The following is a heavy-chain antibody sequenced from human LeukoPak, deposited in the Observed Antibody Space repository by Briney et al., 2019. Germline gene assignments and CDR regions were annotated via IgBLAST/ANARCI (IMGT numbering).Heavy chain of an antibody. D-gene: IGHD3-22*01. J-gene: IGHJ4*02. V-gene: IGHV5-51*01. CDR1: GYSFTSYW. CDR2: IYPGDSDT. CDR3: ARSVYYYDSSGYHHFDY. Sequence: GESLKISCKGSGYSFTSYWIGWVRQMPGKGLEWMGIIYPGDSDTRYSPSFQGQVTISADKSISTAYLQWSSLKASDTAMYYCARSVYYYDSSGYHHFDYWGQGTLVTVSS.